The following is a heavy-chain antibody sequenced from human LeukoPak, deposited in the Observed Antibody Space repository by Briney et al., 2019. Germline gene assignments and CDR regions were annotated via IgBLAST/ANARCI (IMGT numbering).Heavy chain of an antibody. Sequence: GRSLRLSCAASGFTFSSYAMHWVRQAPGKGLEWVAVISYDGSNKYYADSVKGRFTISRDNSKNTLYLQMNSLRAEDTAVYYCARADCSSTNCHLPFDYWGQGTLVTVSS. CDR2: ISYDGSNK. CDR3: ARADCSSTNCHLPFDY. V-gene: IGHV3-30*01. D-gene: IGHD2-2*01. J-gene: IGHJ4*02. CDR1: GFTFSSYA.